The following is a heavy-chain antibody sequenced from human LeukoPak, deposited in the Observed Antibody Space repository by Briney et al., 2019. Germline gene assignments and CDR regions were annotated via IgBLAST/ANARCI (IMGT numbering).Heavy chain of an antibody. CDR3: AKEKLRGIYYYGMDV. J-gene: IGHJ6*02. CDR2: ISWNSGSI. Sequence: PGGSLRLSCAASGFTFDDYAMHWVRQAPGKGLEWVSGISWNSGSIGYADSVKGRFTISGDNAKNSLYLQMNSLRAEDTALYYCAKEKLRGIYYYGMDVWGQGTTVTVSS. CDR1: GFTFDDYA. V-gene: IGHV3-9*01. D-gene: IGHD3-10*01.